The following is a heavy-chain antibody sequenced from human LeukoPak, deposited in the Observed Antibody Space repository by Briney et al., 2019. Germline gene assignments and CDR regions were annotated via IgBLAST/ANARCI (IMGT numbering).Heavy chain of an antibody. J-gene: IGHJ4*01. Sequence: PSETLSLTCTVSGGSISSYFWSWIRQPPGKGLQWIGRIYSSGSANYNPSLKSRVTMSVDTSKNQFSRRLSSVTAADTAVYYCARDLGFWSGPDYWGHGNLVTASS. CDR2: IYSSGSA. V-gene: IGHV4-4*07. CDR3: ARDLGFWSGPDY. CDR1: GGSISSYF. D-gene: IGHD3-3*01.